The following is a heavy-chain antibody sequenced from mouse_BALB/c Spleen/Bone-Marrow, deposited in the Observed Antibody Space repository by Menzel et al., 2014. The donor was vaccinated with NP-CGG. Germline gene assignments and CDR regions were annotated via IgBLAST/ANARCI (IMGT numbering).Heavy chain of an antibody. CDR2: IDPANGNT. CDR1: GFNIKDTY. CDR3: ARGLLQYYYAMDY. D-gene: IGHD2-3*01. V-gene: IGHV14-3*02. J-gene: IGHJ4*01. Sequence: EVQLQQSGAELVKPGASVKLSCTASGFNIKDTYMHWVKQRPEQGLEWIGRIDPANGNTKYDPKFQGKATITADTSSNTAYLQLSSLTSEDTAVHYCARGLLQYYYAMDYWGQGTSITVSS.